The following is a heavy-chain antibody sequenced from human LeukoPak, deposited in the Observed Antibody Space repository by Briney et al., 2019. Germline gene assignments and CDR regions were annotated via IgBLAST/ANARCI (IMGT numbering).Heavy chain of an antibody. CDR1: GFIFSSYA. CDR2: ISGSGGSI. Sequence: GGSLRLSCAASGFIFSSYAMSWVRQAPGKGLEWVSTISGSGGSIYYADSVRGRFTISRDNSKNTLYLQMNSLRAEDTAVYYCARDYRARLDYWGQGTLVTVSS. V-gene: IGHV3-23*01. CDR3: ARDYRARLDY. J-gene: IGHJ4*02.